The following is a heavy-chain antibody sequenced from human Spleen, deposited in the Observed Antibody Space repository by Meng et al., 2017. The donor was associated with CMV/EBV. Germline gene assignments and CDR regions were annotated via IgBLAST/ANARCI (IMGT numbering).Heavy chain of an antibody. CDR2: IYYSGST. J-gene: IGHJ4*02. D-gene: IGHD5-18*01. CDR3: ARERRGYNYVYYFRY. Sequence: GDSMTNGDYYWSWIRQHPGKGLEWIGYIYYSGSTYYNPSLKSRVTISLDTSKNQFSLKLTSVTAADTAVYYCARERRGYNYVYYFRYWGQGTLVTVSS. CDR1: GDSMTNGDYY. V-gene: IGHV4-31*02.